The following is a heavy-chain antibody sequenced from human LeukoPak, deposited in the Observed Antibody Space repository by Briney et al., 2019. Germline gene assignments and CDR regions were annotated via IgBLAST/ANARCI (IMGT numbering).Heavy chain of an antibody. Sequence: GGSLRLSPAASGFTFSSYAMSWVRQAPGKGLEWVSAISGSGGSTYYADSVKGRFTISRDNSKNTLYLQMNSLRAEDTAVYYCAKDTYYDILTGYYNSDYWGQGTLVTVSS. CDR3: AKDTYYDILTGYYNSDY. CDR2: ISGSGGST. D-gene: IGHD3-9*01. CDR1: GFTFSSYA. V-gene: IGHV3-23*01. J-gene: IGHJ4*02.